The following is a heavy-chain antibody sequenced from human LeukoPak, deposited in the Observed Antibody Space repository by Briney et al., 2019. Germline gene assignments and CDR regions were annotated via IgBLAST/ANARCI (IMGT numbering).Heavy chain of an antibody. Sequence: SQTLSLTCTVSGGSISSGSYYWSWIRQPAGKGLEWIGRIYTSGSTNYNPSLKSRATISVDTSKNQFSLKLSSVTAADTAVYYCAIQRGATVTQPEPNWFDPWGQGTLVTVSS. CDR3: AIQRGATVTQPEPNWFDP. D-gene: IGHD4-11*01. CDR2: IYTSGST. CDR1: GGSISSGSYY. J-gene: IGHJ5*02. V-gene: IGHV4-61*02.